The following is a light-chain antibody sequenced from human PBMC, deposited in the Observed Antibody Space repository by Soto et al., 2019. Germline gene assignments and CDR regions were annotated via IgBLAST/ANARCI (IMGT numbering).Light chain of an antibody. CDR3: QHRSIWPVA. J-gene: IGKJ5*01. CDR2: DAS. V-gene: IGKV3-11*01. Sequence: EIVLTQSPATLSLSHGERATLSCRASQSVSSYLAWYQQKPGQAPRLLIYDASNRATGIPARFSGGGSGADFTLTISSLEPEDFAVYYCQHRSIWPVAFGQGTLLEIK. CDR1: QSVSSY.